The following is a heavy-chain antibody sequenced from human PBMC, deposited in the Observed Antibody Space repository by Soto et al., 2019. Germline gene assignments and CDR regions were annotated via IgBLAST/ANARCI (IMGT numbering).Heavy chain of an antibody. CDR2: ISYDGSNK. CDR1: GFTFRSYG. J-gene: IGHJ4*02. V-gene: IGHV3-30*03. Sequence: GGSLRLSCAASGFTFRSYGMHWVRQAPGKGLQWVAVISYDGSNKYYADSVKGHVTISVDKSISTAYVQWSSLKASDSAIYYCFRGGVTSRTFDYWGQGTLVTVSS. CDR3: FRGGVTSRTFDY. D-gene: IGHD3-16*01.